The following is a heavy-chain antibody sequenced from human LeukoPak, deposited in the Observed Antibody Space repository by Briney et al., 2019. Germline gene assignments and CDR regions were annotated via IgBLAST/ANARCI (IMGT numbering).Heavy chain of an antibody. J-gene: IGHJ4*02. CDR1: GFTFSSVA. CDR3: ASPLYYDTRGFYYQVFD. D-gene: IGHD3-22*01. CDR2: ISVGGGST. Sequence: GGSLILSCGASGFTFSSVAMNWVRQAPGKGLEWGSGISVGGGSTYYAGSVKGRFTISRDNSKNTLSLQMNSLRAEDTAVYYCASPLYYDTRGFYYQVFDWGQGTLVTVSS. V-gene: IGHV3-23*01.